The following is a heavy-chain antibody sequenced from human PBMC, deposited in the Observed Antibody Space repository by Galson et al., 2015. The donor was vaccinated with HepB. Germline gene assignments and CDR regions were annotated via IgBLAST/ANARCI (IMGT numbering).Heavy chain of an antibody. V-gene: IGHV1-69*04. J-gene: IGHJ3*02. D-gene: IGHD3-22*01. CDR1: GSTFSSDT. CDR2: IIPILNIP. CDR3: ARDSGRYYDDTSGYLSDAFEI. Sequence: SVKVSCKASGSTFSSDTISWVRQAPGQGLEWLGRIIPILNIPNYAQKFQGRVTITADKSTTTAYMELSSLRSDDTAIYYCARDSGRYYDDTSGYLSDAFEIWGQGTMVTVFS.